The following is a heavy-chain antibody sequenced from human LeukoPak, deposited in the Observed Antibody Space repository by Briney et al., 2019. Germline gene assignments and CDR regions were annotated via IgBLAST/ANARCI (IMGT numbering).Heavy chain of an antibody. CDR2: INAGNGNT. CDR3: ATGKVKITRVGATTFDY. V-gene: IGHV1-3*01. CDR1: GYTFTSYA. Sequence: ASVKVSCKASGYTFTSYAMHWVRQAPGQRLEWMGWINAGNGNTKYSQKFQGRVTMTEDTSTDTAYMELSSLRSEDTAVYYCATGKVKITRVGATTFDYWGQGTLVTVSS. D-gene: IGHD1-26*01. J-gene: IGHJ4*02.